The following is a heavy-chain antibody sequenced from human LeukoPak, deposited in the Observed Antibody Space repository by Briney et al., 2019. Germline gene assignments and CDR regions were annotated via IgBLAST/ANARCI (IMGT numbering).Heavy chain of an antibody. CDR1: GYTFTGYY. CDR3: ARVDYDYVWGYYFDY. D-gene: IGHD3-16*01. V-gene: IGHV1-2*02. J-gene: IGHJ4*02. Sequence: ASVKVSCKASGYTFTGYYMHWVRQAPGQGLEWMGWINPNSGGTNYAQKFQGRVIMTRDTSISTAYMELSRLRSDDTAVYYCARVDYDYVWGYYFDYWGQGTLVTVSS. CDR2: INPNSGGT.